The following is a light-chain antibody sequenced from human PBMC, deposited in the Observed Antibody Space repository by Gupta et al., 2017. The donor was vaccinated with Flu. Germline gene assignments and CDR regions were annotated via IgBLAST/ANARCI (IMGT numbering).Light chain of an antibody. CDR2: ENK. Sequence: SSNIGNNYVSWYQQLPGTAPKLLIYENKKRPSEIPARFSGSKSGTSATLGITGLQTGDEADYYCGTWDSSLSALWVFGGGTKLTVL. CDR3: GTWDSSLSALWV. CDR1: SSNIGNNY. J-gene: IGLJ3*02. V-gene: IGLV1-51*02.